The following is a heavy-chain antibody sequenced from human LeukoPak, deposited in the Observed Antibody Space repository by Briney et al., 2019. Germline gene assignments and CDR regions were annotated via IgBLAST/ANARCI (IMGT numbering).Heavy chain of an antibody. D-gene: IGHD3-10*01. CDR2: INPNSGGT. CDR1: GYTFTGYY. J-gene: IGHJ6*02. V-gene: IGHV1-2*02. Sequence: ASVKVSCKASGYTFTGYYMHWVRQAPGQGLEWMGWINPNSGGTNYAQKFQGRVTMTRDTSISTAYMELSRLRSDDTAVYYCARGKTQRELPSYYYGMDVWGQGTTVTVS. CDR3: ARGKTQRELPSYYYGMDV.